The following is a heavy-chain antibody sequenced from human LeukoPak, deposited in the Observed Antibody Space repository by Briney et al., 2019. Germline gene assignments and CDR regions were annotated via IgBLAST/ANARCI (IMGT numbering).Heavy chain of an antibody. CDR2: ISAYNGNT. CDR3: ARDTLTGSGLDAFDI. D-gene: IGHD3-9*01. Sequence: ASVTVSFTSSGYTFTIYGISWVRQAPGQGLEWMGWISAYNGNTNYAQKLQGRVTMTTDTSTSTAYMELRSLRSDDTAVYYCARDTLTGSGLDAFDIWGQGTMVTVSS. CDR1: GYTFTIYG. V-gene: IGHV1-18*01. J-gene: IGHJ3*02.